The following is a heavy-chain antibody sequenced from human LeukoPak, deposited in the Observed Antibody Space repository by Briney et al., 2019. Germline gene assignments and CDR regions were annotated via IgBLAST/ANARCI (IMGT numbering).Heavy chain of an antibody. J-gene: IGHJ3*02. CDR3: ARGGQWLVLDAFDI. CDR2: IYTSGST. Sequence: SETLSLTCTVSGGSISSYHWSWIRQPAGKGLEWIGRIYTSGSTNYNPSLKSRVTISVDKSKNQFSLKLSSVTAADTAVYYCARGGQWLVLDAFDIWGQGTMVTVSS. D-gene: IGHD6-19*01. V-gene: IGHV4-4*07. CDR1: GGSISSYH.